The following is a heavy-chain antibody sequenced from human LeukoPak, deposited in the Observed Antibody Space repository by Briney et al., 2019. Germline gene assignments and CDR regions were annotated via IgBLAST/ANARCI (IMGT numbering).Heavy chain of an antibody. CDR1: GASISTYY. Sequence: SETLSLTCSVSGASISTYYWSWIRQPPEKGLEWIGYIHYSGSTSYNPSLKSRVTVSVDTSNDQFPLKVSSVTAADTAVYYCARGGSSWYADYWGQGTLVTVSS. D-gene: IGHD6-13*01. CDR2: IHYSGST. CDR3: ARGGSSWYADY. V-gene: IGHV4-59*01. J-gene: IGHJ4*02.